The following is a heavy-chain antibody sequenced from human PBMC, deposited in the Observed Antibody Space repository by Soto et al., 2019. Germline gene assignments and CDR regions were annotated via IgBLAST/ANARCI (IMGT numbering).Heavy chain of an antibody. CDR2: IYYSGST. CDR3: ARHPVASTSGVDS. CDR1: GGSISSYY. J-gene: IGHJ4*02. D-gene: IGHD5-12*01. V-gene: IGHV4-59*08. Sequence: SETLSLTCTVSGGSISSYYWSWIRQPPGKGLEWIGYIYYSGSTNYNPSLKSRVTISVDTSKNQFSLKLSSVTAADTAVYYCARHPVASTSGVDSWGRGSLVTVSS.